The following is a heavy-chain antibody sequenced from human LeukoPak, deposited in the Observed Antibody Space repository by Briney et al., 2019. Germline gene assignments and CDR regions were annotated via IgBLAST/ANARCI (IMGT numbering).Heavy chain of an antibody. J-gene: IGHJ4*02. D-gene: IGHD6-19*01. CDR2: IYWDDDK. Sequence: NESGPTLVNPTQTVTLTCMFPGFSLSKSGEAVGWIRQPPGKALEWLSVIYWDDDKRYSPSLKTRLTVAKDTSKNQVVLTMTNVDPADTATYYCAHSFSSAYYYDFWGQGILVTVSS. CDR3: AHSFSSAYYYDF. V-gene: IGHV2-5*02. CDR1: GFSLSKSGEA.